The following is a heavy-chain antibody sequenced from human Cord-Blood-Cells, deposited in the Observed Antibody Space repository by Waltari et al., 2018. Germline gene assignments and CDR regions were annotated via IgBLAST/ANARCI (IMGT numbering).Heavy chain of an antibody. J-gene: IGHJ3*02. CDR1: GFTFSRYW. CDR2: IKQDGSEK. Sequence: EVQLVESGGGLVQPGGSLRLSWAASGFTFSRYWMSWVRQAPGKGLEWVANIKQDGSEKYYVDSVKGRFTISRDNAKNSLYLQMNSLRAEDTAVYYCATPYDAFDIWGQGTMVTVSS. CDR3: ATPYDAFDI. V-gene: IGHV3-7*01.